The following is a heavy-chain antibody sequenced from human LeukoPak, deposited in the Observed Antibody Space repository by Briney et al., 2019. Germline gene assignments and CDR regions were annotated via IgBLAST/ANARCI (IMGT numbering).Heavy chain of an antibody. D-gene: IGHD3-22*01. CDR1: GGSISSSSNY. Sequence: PSETLSLTCTVSGGSISSSSNYWGWIRQPPGKGLEWIGSIYYSGSSYYNPSLTSRVTISVDTSKNQFSLKLSSVTAADTAVYYCARQYDSSGYYYFDYWGQGTLVTVSS. V-gene: IGHV4-39*01. J-gene: IGHJ4*02. CDR3: ARQYDSSGYYYFDY. CDR2: IYYSGSS.